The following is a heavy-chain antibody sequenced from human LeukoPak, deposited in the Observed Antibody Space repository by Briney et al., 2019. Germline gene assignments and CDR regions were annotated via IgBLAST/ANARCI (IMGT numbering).Heavy chain of an antibody. Sequence: GASVKVSYKASGYTFTSYYMHLVRQAPGQGLEWMGIINPSGGSTSYAQKFQGRVTMTRDMSTSTVYMELSSLRSEDTAVYYCARTSMVATAFDPWGQGTLVTVSS. CDR3: ARTSMVATAFDP. CDR1: GYTFTSYY. D-gene: IGHD5-12*01. J-gene: IGHJ5*02. CDR2: INPSGGST. V-gene: IGHV1-46*01.